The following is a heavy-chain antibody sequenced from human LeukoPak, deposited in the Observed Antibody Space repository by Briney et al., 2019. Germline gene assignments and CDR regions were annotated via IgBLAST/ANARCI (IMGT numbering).Heavy chain of an antibody. J-gene: IGHJ4*02. D-gene: IGHD3-22*01. CDR3: AREGVIMYYYDSSGYYYFDY. CDR2: ISYDGSNK. CDR1: GFTFSSYA. Sequence: PGGSLRLSCAASGFTFSSYAMHWVRKAPGKGLEWVAVISYDGSNKYYADSVKGRFTISRDNSKNTLYLQMNSLRAEDTAVYYCAREGVIMYYYDSSGYYYFDYWGQGTLVTVSS. V-gene: IGHV3-30*04.